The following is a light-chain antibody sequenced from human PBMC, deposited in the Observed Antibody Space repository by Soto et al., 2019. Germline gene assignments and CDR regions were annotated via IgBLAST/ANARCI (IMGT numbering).Light chain of an antibody. V-gene: IGKV3-20*01. CDR2: GAS. Sequence: EIVLTQSPGTLSLSPGERATLSCRASQSVSSSYLAWYQQKPGQAPRLLIYGASSRATGIPDRFSGSGSGTDFTLTISTLEPEAFAVYYCQQYGSSAWTFGQGTKVEIK. J-gene: IGKJ1*01. CDR1: QSVSSSY. CDR3: QQYGSSAWT.